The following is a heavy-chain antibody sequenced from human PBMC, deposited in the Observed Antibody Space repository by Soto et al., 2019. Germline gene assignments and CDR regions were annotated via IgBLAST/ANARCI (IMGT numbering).Heavy chain of an antibody. J-gene: IGHJ5*02. CDR3: ARWMVRGVIIPSASNWFDP. V-gene: IGHV5-51*01. CDR2: IYPGDSDT. Sequence: GESLKISCKGSGYSFTSYWIGWVRQMPGKGLEWMGIIYPGDSDTRYSPSFQGQVTISADKSISTAYLQWSSLKASDTAMYYCARWMVRGVIIPSASNWFDPWGQGTLVTVSS. CDR1: GYSFTSYW. D-gene: IGHD3-10*01.